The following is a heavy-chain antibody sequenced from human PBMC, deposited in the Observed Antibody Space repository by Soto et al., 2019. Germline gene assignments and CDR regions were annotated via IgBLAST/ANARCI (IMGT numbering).Heavy chain of an antibody. J-gene: IGHJ4*02. CDR1: GFAFSSSA. Sequence: GGSLRLSCAASGFAFSSSAMNWVRQAPGKGLERVSTVSGDGRNTYYGDSVKGRFTISRDNSKNTLYLQMNSLRAEDTAVYYCAKRTGHNGGPFDFWGQGALVTVSS. D-gene: IGHD4-17*01. CDR3: AKRTGHNGGPFDF. V-gene: IGHV3-23*01. CDR2: VSGDGRNT.